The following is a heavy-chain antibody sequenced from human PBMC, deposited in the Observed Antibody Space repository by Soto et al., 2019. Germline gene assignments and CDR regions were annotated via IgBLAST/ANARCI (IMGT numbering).Heavy chain of an antibody. D-gene: IGHD1-26*01. J-gene: IGHJ4*02. CDR1: GFIFSNYV. CDR3: AKRPRALPTLDY. CDR2: ISDSGGTS. V-gene: IGHV3-23*04. Sequence: EVQLVDSGGGLVQPGGSLRLSCAASGFIFSNYVMSWVRQAPGKGLEWVSSISDSGGTSYYADSVKGRFTISRDNSKNTLYLQMNSLRAEDTAIYYCAKRPRALPTLDYWGQGTLVTVSS.